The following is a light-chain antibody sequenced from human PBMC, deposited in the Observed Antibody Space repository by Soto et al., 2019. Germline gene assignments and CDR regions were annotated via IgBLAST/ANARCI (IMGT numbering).Light chain of an antibody. CDR2: DAS. CDR3: QQYGSYPRK. CDR1: QSISSY. V-gene: IGKV1-39*01. Sequence: DIQMSQSPSSLSASVGDRVTMTCRASQSISSYLNWYQQKPGKAPKLLIYDASTLESGVPSRFSGSGSGTEFTLTISSLQPADFATYYCQQYGSYPRKCGQGTKGDIK. J-gene: IGKJ1*01.